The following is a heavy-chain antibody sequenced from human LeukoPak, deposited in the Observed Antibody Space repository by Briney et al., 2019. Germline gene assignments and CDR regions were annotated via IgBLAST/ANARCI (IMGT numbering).Heavy chain of an antibody. CDR1: GFTFSSYS. V-gene: IGHV3-48*02. CDR3: ARAGDAFDL. J-gene: IGHJ3*01. CDR2: ISRSSTTI. Sequence: GGSLRLSCVTSGFTFSSYSMNWVRQAPGKGLDWVSYISRSSTTIYYEASVKGRFTISRDNAKNSLYLQMNSLRDEDTAVYYCARAGDAFDLWGQGTMVTVSS.